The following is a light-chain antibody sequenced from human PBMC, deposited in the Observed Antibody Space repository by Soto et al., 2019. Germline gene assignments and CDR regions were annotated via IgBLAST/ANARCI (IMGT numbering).Light chain of an antibody. CDR3: QQSYSTLWS. CDR2: AAS. V-gene: IGKV1-39*01. Sequence: IQMPQSASSLSASEGDRVNITCRASQSINDYLNWYPQKQGTAPRIMIYAASNLQSGVPSRFSGSGAWTDFNLTINSLQPEDLETYYCQQSYSTLWSFGPGTKLDNK. J-gene: IGKJ3*01. CDR1: QSINDY.